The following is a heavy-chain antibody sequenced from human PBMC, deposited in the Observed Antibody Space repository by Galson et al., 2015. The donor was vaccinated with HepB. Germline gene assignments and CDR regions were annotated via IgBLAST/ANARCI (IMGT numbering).Heavy chain of an antibody. CDR2: IYYSGST. J-gene: IGHJ4*02. CDR1: GGSISSGGYY. V-gene: IGHV4-31*03. Sequence: TLSLTCTVSGGSISSGGYYWSWIRQHPGKGLEWIGYIYYSGSTYYNPSLKSRVTISVDTSKNQFSLKLSSVTAADTAVYYCARGYCSSTSCDPFDYWGQGTLVTVSS. CDR3: ARGYCSSTSCDPFDY. D-gene: IGHD2-2*01.